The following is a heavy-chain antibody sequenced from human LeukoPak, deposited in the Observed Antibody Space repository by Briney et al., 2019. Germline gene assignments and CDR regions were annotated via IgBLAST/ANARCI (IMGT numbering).Heavy chain of an antibody. J-gene: IGHJ1*01. V-gene: IGHV3-23*01. Sequence: GGSLRLSCTASGFSFSSYSMSCFRQPPGEGLEWVSAIICSGGSTYYADSVKGRFTISRDNSKNTLYLQMNSLSAEDTAVYYCAKGYSEDSSSSEYFQHWGQGTLVTVSS. CDR2: IICSGGST. CDR1: GFSFSSYS. D-gene: IGHD6-6*01. CDR3: AKGYSEDSSSSEYFQH.